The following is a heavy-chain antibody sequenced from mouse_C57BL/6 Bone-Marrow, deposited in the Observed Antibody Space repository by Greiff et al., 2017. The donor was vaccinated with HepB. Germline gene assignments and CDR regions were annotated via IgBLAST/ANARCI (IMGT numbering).Heavy chain of an antibody. CDR2: ISSGSSTI. Sequence: DVKLVVSGGGLVKPGGSLKLSCAASGFTFSDYGMHWVRQAPEKGLEWVAYISSGSSTIYYADTVKGRFTISRDNAKNTLFLQMTSLRSEDTAMYYCARRRSLYDGYYDYFDYWGQGTTLTVSS. D-gene: IGHD2-3*01. CDR3: ARRRSLYDGYYDYFDY. V-gene: IGHV5-17*01. CDR1: GFTFSDYG. J-gene: IGHJ2*01.